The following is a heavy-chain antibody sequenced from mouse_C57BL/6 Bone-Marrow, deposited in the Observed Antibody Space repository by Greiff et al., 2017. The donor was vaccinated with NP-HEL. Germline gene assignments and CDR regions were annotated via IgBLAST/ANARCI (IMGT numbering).Heavy chain of an antibody. V-gene: IGHV1-80*01. CDR3: ARGDYGSSRFGYAMDY. Sequence: VQLQESGAELVKPGASVKISCKASGYAFSSYWMNWVKERPGKGLEWIGKIYPGDGDTKYNGKFKGKATLTAAKSSSTAYLQVSSLTSEESAVYFCARGDYGSSRFGYAMDYWGQGTSVTVSS. D-gene: IGHD1-1*01. J-gene: IGHJ4*01. CDR1: GYAFSSYW. CDR2: IYPGDGDT.